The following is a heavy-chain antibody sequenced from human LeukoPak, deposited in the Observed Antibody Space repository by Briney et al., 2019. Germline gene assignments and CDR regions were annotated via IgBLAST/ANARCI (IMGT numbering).Heavy chain of an antibody. V-gene: IGHV1-18*01. Sequence: ASVNVSCKASGYTFTSYGISWVRQAPGQGLEWMGWISAYNGNTNYAQKLQGRVTMTTDTSTSTVYMELSSLRSEDTAVYYCAREEDGYNGVLDYWGQGTLVTVSS. CDR3: AREEDGYNGVLDY. J-gene: IGHJ4*02. CDR1: GYTFTSYG. D-gene: IGHD5-24*01. CDR2: ISAYNGNT.